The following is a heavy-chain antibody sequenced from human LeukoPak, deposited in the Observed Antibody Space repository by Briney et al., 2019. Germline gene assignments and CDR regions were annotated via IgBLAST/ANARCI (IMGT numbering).Heavy chain of an antibody. D-gene: IGHD3-10*01. CDR1: GFTFSSYA. Sequence: PGGSLRLSCAASGFTFSSYAMHWVRQAPGKGLEWVAVISYDGSNKYYADSVKGRFTISRDNSKNTLYLQMNSLRAEDTAVYYCAKDGNYYGSGSYLNYWGRGTLVTVSS. CDR2: ISYDGSNK. J-gene: IGHJ4*02. CDR3: AKDGNYYGSGSYLNY. V-gene: IGHV3-30*04.